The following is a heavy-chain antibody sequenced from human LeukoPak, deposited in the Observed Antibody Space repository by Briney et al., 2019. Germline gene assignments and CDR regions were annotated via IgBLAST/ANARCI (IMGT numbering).Heavy chain of an antibody. CDR3: ARPNTEATGYYFDY. D-gene: IGHD1-1*01. Sequence: ASVKVSCKASAYTFISYGVSWVRQAPGQGLEWMGWIDTYKGSTNYAENLQGTVTVTTDTSTSTVYMELRSLRSDDTAVYYCARPNTEATGYYFDYWGQGTLVTVPT. CDR2: IDTYKGST. V-gene: IGHV1-18*01. J-gene: IGHJ4*02. CDR1: AYTFISYG.